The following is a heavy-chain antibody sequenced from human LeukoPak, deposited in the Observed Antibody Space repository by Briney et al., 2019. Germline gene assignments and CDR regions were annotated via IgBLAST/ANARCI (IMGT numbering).Heavy chain of an antibody. D-gene: IGHD6-19*01. CDR3: ARHSPGWYVDY. CDR1: GGSFSGYY. CDR2: LYYSGGT. Sequence: SETLSLTCGVYGGSFSGYYWSWIRQPPGKGLEWIGYLYYSGGTNYNPSLKSRVTITADTSKNQFSLKLTSVTAADTAVYYCARHSPGWYVDYWGQGILVTVSS. J-gene: IGHJ4*02. V-gene: IGHV4-59*08.